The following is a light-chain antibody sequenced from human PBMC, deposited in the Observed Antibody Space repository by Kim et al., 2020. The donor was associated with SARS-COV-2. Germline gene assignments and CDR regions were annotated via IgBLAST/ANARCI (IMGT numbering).Light chain of an antibody. CDR3: MQGTYTPS. J-gene: IGKJ4*01. CDR2: KVS. CDR1: QSLVHSDGNTY. Sequence: DVVMTQSPLSLPVTLGQPASISCRSSQSLVHSDGNTYLNWFQQRPGQSPRRLIYKVSNRDSGVPDRFSGSGSGTDFTLKISRVEAEDVGVYYCMQGTYTPSFGGGTKVDIK. V-gene: IGKV2-30*02.